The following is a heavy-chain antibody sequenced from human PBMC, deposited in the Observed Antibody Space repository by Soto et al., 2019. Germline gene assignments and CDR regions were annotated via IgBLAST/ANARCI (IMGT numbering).Heavy chain of an antibody. CDR1: GGTCISYA. CDR2: ISYDGSNK. D-gene: IGHD5-12*01. CDR3: ARDGYSGYVPYGDYYYYYGMDV. Sequence: VGSLRLSCAASGGTCISYAMRWVRQATGKGLAWVAVISYDGSNKYYADSVKGRFTISRDNSKNTLYLQMNSLRAEDTAVYYCARDGYSGYVPYGDYYYYYGMDVWGQGTTVTVSS. V-gene: IGHV3-30-3*01. J-gene: IGHJ6*02.